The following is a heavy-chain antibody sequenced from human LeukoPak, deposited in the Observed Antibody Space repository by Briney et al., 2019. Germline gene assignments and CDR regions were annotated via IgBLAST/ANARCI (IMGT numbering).Heavy chain of an antibody. D-gene: IGHD1-1*01. CDR1: GYSSTPSW. CDR3: ASRPNDGFDI. V-gene: IGHV5-51*01. CDR2: IYPGDSNS. J-gene: IGHJ3*02. Sequence: PGESLKISSQSPGYSSTPSWGACSRQKPGKGLEWIGIIYPGDSNSRYSPSVEGQAIISADKSISTAYLQLITLNASDPAFYYSASRPNDGFDIWGQGTMVTVSS.